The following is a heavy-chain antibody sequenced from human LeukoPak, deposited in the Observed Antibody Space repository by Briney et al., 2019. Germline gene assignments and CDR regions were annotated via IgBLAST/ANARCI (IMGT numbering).Heavy chain of an antibody. J-gene: IGHJ4*02. CDR2: INHSGST. V-gene: IGHV4-34*01. CDR3: ARLEPAAYFDY. Sequence: PSETLSLTCAVYGGSFSGYCWSWIRQPPGKGLEWIGEINHSGSTNYNPSLKSRVTISVDTSKNQFSLKLSSVTAADTAVYYCARLEPAAYFDYWGQGTLVTVSS. CDR1: GGSFSGYC. D-gene: IGHD2-2*01.